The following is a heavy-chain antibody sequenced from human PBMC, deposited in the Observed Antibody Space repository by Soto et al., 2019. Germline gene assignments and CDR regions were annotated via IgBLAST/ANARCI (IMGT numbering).Heavy chain of an antibody. CDR1: GVSMRDYY. CDR2: IYYSGNT. V-gene: IGHV4-59*01. D-gene: IGHD1-1*01. CDR3: ARQLGLWQPLDY. Sequence: PSETLSLTCSVSGVSMRDYYWSWIRQSPGKGPEWIGYIYYSGNTNYNPSLKSRVTISVDMPKSLFSLKLNSVTAADTAVYYCARQLGLWQPLDYWGRGTLVTVSS. J-gene: IGHJ4*02.